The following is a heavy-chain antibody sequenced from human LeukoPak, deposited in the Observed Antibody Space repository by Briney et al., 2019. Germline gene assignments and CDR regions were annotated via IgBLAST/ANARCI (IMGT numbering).Heavy chain of an antibody. CDR2: ISWNSGSI. CDR1: GFTFDDYA. CDR3: AKDNLGVFDY. J-gene: IGHJ4*02. V-gene: IGHV3-9*03. Sequence: GGSLRLSCAASGFTFDDYAMHWVRQAPGKGLEWVSGISWNSGSIGYADSVKGRFTISRDNAKNSLYLQMNSLRAEDMALDYCAKDNLGVFDYWGQGTLVTVSS.